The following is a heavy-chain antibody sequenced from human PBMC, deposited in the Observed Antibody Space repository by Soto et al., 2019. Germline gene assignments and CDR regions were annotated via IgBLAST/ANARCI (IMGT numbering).Heavy chain of an antibody. J-gene: IGHJ4*02. Sequence: GASVKVSCKASGGTFSSYAISWVRQAPGQGLEWMGWINAGNGNTKYSQKFQGRVTITRDTSASTAYMELSSLRSEDTAVYYCARDFRTTVVTPGYWGQGTLVTVSS. CDR1: GGTFSSYA. CDR3: ARDFRTTVVTPGY. V-gene: IGHV1-3*01. CDR2: INAGNGNT. D-gene: IGHD4-17*01.